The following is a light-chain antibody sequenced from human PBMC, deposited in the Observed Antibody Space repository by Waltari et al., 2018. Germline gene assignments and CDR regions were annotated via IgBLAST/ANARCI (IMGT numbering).Light chain of an antibody. CDR3: LLYMGSGIWV. J-gene: IGLJ3*02. CDR1: SGPLSSISY. CDR2: NAN. Sequence: TVVTQGPSVSVSRGGTVTPTCPLSSGPLSSISYARWYQQSPGQTPRTLVYNANIRSSGVPDRFSGSVLGNKAVLIITGAQAEDESTYYCLLYMGSGIWVFGGGTKLTVL. V-gene: IGLV8-61*01.